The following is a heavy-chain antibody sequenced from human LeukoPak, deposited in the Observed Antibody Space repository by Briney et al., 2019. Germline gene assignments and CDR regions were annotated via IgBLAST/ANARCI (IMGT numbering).Heavy chain of an antibody. CDR2: ISYDGSNQ. V-gene: IGHV3-30*03. CDR1: GFTFSSYG. Sequence: GGSLRLSCAASGFTFSSYGMHWVRQAPGKGLEWVSVISYDGSNQYYADSVRGRFTISRDNSKNTLYLQVNSLSAEDTAVYYCARDVGEGVVPAAIPYWGQGTLVTVSS. J-gene: IGHJ4*02. CDR3: ARDVGEGVVPAAIPY. D-gene: IGHD2-2*01.